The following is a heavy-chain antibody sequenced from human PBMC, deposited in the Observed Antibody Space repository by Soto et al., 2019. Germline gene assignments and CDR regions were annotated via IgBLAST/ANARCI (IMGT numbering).Heavy chain of an antibody. CDR2: ISAYNGNT. J-gene: IGHJ6*02. V-gene: IGHV1-18*01. CDR1: GYTFTSYG. Sequence: ASVKVSCKASGYTFTSYGISWVRQAPGQGLEWMGWISAYNGNTNYAQKLQGRVTMTTDTSTSTAYMELRSLRSDDTAVYYCAMSESGSYYYGMDVWGQGTTVTVS. CDR3: AMSESGSYYYGMDV. D-gene: IGHD1-26*01.